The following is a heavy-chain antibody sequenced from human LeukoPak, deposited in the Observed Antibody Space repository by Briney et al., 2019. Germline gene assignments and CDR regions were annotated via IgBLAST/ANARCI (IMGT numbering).Heavy chain of an antibody. V-gene: IGHV1-18*01. CDR1: VYTFTSYG. CDR2: ISAYNGNT. CDR3: AREGRIARPPYLYYYTYV. Sequence: AASVKVSCKASVYTFTSYGISWVRQAPGQGLEWMGWISAYNGNTNYAQALQGRVTMTTDTSPSTAYMELRSLRYDDTAVYYCAREGRIARPPYLYYYTYVWGKGTPVTPSS. D-gene: IGHD6-6*01. J-gene: IGHJ6*03.